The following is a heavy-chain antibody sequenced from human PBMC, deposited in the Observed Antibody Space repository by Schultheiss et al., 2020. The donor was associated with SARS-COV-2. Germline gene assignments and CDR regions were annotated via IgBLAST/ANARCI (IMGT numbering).Heavy chain of an antibody. D-gene: IGHD3-22*01. J-gene: IGHJ3*02. V-gene: IGHV4-59*05. CDR3: ARITMIVVVTTHHDAFDI. CDR1: GGSISSYY. CDR2: IYYSGST. Sequence: GSLRLSCTVSGGSISSYYWSWIRQPPGKGLEWIGSIYYSGSTYYNPSLKSRVTISVDTSKNQFSLKLSSVTAADTAVYYCARITMIVVVTTHHDAFDIWGQGTMVTVSS.